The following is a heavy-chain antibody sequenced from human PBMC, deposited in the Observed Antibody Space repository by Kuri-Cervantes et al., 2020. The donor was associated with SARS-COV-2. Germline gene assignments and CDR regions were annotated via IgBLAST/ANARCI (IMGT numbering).Heavy chain of an antibody. V-gene: IGHV3-53*01. CDR3: ATEIYSDLGTDPFDV. D-gene: IGHD4-17*01. Sequence: GESLKISCAASGFTVSSNYMSWVRQAPGKGLEWVSVIYSGGIKYLADSVKGRFTVSRDMSQNTIFLQMTSLRTEDTAMYYCATEIYSDLGTDPFDVWGQGTLVTVSS. CDR2: IYSGGIK. J-gene: IGHJ3*01. CDR1: GFTVSSNY.